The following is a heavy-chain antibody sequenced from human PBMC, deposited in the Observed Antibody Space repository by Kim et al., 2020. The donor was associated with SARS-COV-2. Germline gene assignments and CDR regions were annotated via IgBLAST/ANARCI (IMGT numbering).Heavy chain of an antibody. CDR1: GFTFSSYS. V-gene: IGHV3-21*01. CDR2: ISSSSSYI. Sequence: GGSLRLSCAASGFTFSSYSMNWVRQAPGKGLEWVSSISSSSSYIYYADSVKGRFTISRDNAKNSLYLQMNSLRAEDTAVYYCARDPTTDYYYGMDVWGQGTTVTVSS. D-gene: IGHD1-26*01. J-gene: IGHJ6*02. CDR3: ARDPTTDYYYGMDV.